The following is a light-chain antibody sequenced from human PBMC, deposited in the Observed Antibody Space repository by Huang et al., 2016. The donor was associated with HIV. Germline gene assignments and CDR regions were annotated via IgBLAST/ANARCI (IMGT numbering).Light chain of an antibody. V-gene: IGKV3-20*01. CDR1: QTIRNNY. CDR2: GAS. Sequence: EIVLTQSPGTLSLSPGKRATLSCRASQTIRNNYLAWYQQKIGQAPRLLMSGASRRATGIPDRFSGSGSGTDFTLTISSLEPEDFAIYYCQQYDSSPNTFGQGTKLEIE. J-gene: IGKJ2*01. CDR3: QQYDSSPNT.